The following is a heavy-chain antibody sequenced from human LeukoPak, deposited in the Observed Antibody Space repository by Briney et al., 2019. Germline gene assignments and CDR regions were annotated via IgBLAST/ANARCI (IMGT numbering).Heavy chain of an antibody. CDR3: ATYRQVLLPFES. V-gene: IGHV3-23*01. Sequence: GGSLRLSCAASGFTFSTFAMIWVRQPPGKGLEWVSSIFPSGGEIHYADSVRGRFTISRDNSKSTLSLQMNSLRAEDTSIYYCATYRQVLLPFESWGQGTLVTVSS. D-gene: IGHD2-8*02. J-gene: IGHJ4*02. CDR1: GFTFSTFA. CDR2: IFPSGGEI.